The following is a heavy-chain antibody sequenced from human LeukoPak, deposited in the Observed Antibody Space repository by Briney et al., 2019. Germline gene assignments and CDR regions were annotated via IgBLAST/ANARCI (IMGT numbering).Heavy chain of an antibody. CDR1: GVSFSDNF. CDR3: ARGGYGWTFKQ. D-gene: IGHD3-16*01. Sequence: GGSLRLSCIDSGVSFSDNFMGWLRQAPGKGLGWVSYVSSRGDTIHYSDAVQGRFSISRDNSKRSLYLQMNRLRINDTAVYYCARGGYGWTFKQWGQGTLVSVSS. CDR2: VSSRGDTI. J-gene: IGHJ1*01. V-gene: IGHV3-11*01.